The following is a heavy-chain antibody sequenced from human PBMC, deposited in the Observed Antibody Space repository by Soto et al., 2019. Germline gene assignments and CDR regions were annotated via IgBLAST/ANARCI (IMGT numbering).Heavy chain of an antibody. V-gene: IGHV3-33*01. D-gene: IGHD1-26*01. Sequence: ESGGGVVQPGKSLRLSCAASGFSFSNYAMHLVRQAPGKGLEWMAVIWYDGSNKYYADSVKGRFTISKDNSQTTVYLQMNSLRADDTAVYSCTRDPYGGSRYYFDSWGHGTLVTVSS. CDR3: TRDPYGGSRYYFDS. CDR2: IWYDGSNK. J-gene: IGHJ4*01. CDR1: GFSFSNYA.